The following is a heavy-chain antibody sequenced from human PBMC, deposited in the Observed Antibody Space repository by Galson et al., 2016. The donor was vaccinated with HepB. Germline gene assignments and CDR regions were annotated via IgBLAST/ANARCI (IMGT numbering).Heavy chain of an antibody. Sequence: SVKVSCKASGYTFSINGISWVRQAPGQGLEWMGWISAYNGNTNYAQKLQGRVTMTTDTSTSTAYMELRSLSSDDTAIYYCARDSYCSSPSCYTGLDVWGQGTTVTVSS. CDR3: ARDSYCSSPSCYTGLDV. CDR2: ISAYNGNT. D-gene: IGHD2-2*02. J-gene: IGHJ6*02. V-gene: IGHV1-18*01. CDR1: GYTFSING.